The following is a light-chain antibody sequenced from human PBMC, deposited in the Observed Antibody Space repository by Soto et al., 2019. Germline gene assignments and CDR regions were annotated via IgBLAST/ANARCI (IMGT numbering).Light chain of an antibody. J-gene: IGLJ2*01. Sequence: SYELTQPLSVSVALGQTARITCGANNIGSKNVHWYQQKPGQAPVLVIYSDTNRPSGIPERFSGSNSGNTATLTISGAQAGDEADYYCQVWDSSTGVFGGGTKLTVL. CDR2: SDT. CDR1: NIGSKN. V-gene: IGLV3-9*01. CDR3: QVWDSSTGV.